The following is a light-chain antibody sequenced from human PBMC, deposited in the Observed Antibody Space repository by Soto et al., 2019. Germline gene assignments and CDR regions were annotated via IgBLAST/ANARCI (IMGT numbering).Light chain of an antibody. CDR3: HQRQSWPRT. CDR1: QSVSSY. CDR2: QTS. J-gene: IGKJ1*01. V-gene: IGKV3-11*01. Sequence: EIVLKQSPATLSLSPGEIATLSCRASQSVSSYLAWYQQKPGQAPRFLIYQTSIRAAGIPARFSASGTGTDFTLTISDVQPEDFAVYYCHQRQSWPRTFGQGTKVDI.